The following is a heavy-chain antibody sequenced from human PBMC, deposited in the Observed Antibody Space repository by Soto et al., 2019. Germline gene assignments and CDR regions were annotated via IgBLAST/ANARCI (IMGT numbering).Heavy chain of an antibody. CDR2: ISGGSAYI. CDR3: ARDTLRGDFDY. V-gene: IGHV3-21*01. CDR1: GFSFSRNS. J-gene: IGHJ4*02. Sequence: GGSLRLSCAVSGFSFSRNSMHWVRQAPGKGLEWVSSISGGSAYIFYADSVKGRFTISRDNAKNSLYLQMNSLRAEDTAVYYCARDTLRGDFDYWGQGTLVTVSS. D-gene: IGHD3-16*01.